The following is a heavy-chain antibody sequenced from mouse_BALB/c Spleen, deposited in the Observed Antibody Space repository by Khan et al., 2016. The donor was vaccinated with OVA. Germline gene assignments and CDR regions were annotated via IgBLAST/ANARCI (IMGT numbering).Heavy chain of an antibody. D-gene: IGHD1-1*01. Sequence: QVQLKESGPGLVAPSQSLSITCTVSDFSLSNYDISWFRQPPGKGLEWLGLIWTGGGTTYNSAFMSRLIISKDNSKTQVFLKMNSLQTDDTASYYCVRGLLKWGQGTSVTVSS. CDR1: DFSLSNYD. CDR3: VRGLLK. V-gene: IGHV2-9-2*01. J-gene: IGHJ4*01. CDR2: IWTGGGT.